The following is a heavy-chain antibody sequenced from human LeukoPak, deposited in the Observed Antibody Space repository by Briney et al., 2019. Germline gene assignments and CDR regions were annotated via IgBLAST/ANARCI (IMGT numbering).Heavy chain of an antibody. Sequence: GGSLRLSCAASGFAFSSYAMSWVRQAPGKGLEWVSSIISSGGVTYYADSVKGRFTISRDNSRNTVYLQMDSLRAEDSAVYYCAKNGGYSYGLYYFDYWGQGTLVTVSS. V-gene: IGHV3-23*01. CDR3: AKNGGYSYGLYYFDY. D-gene: IGHD5-18*01. J-gene: IGHJ4*02. CDR1: GFAFSSYA. CDR2: IISSGGVT.